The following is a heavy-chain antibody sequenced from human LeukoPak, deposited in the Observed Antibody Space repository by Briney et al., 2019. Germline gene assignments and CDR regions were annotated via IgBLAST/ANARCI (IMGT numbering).Heavy chain of an antibody. V-gene: IGHV3-23*01. Sequence: GGSLRLSCAASGFTFSSYAMSWVRQAPGKGLEWVSAISGSGGSTYYADSVKGRFTISRDNSKNTLYLQMNSLRTEDTAVYYCALRATDYYDSSGLLYWGQGTLVTVSS. CDR2: ISGSGGST. CDR3: ALRATDYYDSSGLLY. CDR1: GFTFSSYA. J-gene: IGHJ4*02. D-gene: IGHD3-22*01.